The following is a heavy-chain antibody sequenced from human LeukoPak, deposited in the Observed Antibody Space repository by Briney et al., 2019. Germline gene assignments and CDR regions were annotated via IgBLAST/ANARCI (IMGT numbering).Heavy chain of an antibody. CDR1: GYSISTSYY. D-gene: IGHD2-2*01. J-gene: IGHJ3*02. Sequence: SETLSLTCTVSGYSISTSYYWGWIRQPPGKGLEWIGSIYHSGNTYYNPSLKSRVTISVDTSKNQFSLKLNSVTAADTAVYYCARPRPVTMDAFDIWGQGTMVTVSS. CDR3: ARPRPVTMDAFDI. V-gene: IGHV4-38-2*02. CDR2: IYHSGNT.